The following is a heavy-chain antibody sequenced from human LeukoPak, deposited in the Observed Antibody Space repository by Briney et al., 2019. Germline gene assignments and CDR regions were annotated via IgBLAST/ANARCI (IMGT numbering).Heavy chain of an antibody. J-gene: IGHJ4*02. V-gene: IGHV3-74*01. CDR1: GFTFSNYR. CDR2: INSDGSST. CDR3: ARGGPEWPLDY. Sequence: PGGSLRLSCAASGFTFSNYRMHWVRQAPGKGLVWVSRINSDGSSTSYADSVKGRFTISRDNSNNTLYLQMNSLRVEDTAVYYCARGGPEWPLDYWGQGTLVTVSS. D-gene: IGHD3-16*01.